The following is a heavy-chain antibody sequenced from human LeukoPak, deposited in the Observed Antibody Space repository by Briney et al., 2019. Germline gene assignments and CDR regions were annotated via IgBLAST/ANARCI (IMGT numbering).Heavy chain of an antibody. Sequence: PSETLSLTCTASGVSISSYYWSWIRQPPGKGLEWIGYMYYSGSTNYNPSLKSRVTISVDTSKNQFSLKLSSVTAADTAVYYCARRGGSCYYYNHWGQGTLVTVSS. V-gene: IGHV4-59*08. D-gene: IGHD3-22*01. CDR1: GVSISSYY. CDR2: MYYSGST. J-gene: IGHJ4*02. CDR3: ARRGGSCYYYNH.